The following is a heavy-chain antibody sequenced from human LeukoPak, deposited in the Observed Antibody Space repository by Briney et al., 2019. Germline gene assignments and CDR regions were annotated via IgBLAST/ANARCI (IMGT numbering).Heavy chain of an antibody. Sequence: GGSLRLSCAASGFTFSSYAMSWVRQAPGKGLEWVSVIYSGGSTYYADSVKGRFTISRDNSKNTLYLQMNSLRAEDTAVYYCARGGITMVPIDYWGQGTLVTVSS. J-gene: IGHJ4*02. CDR3: ARGGITMVPIDY. CDR2: IYSGGST. V-gene: IGHV3-66*01. D-gene: IGHD3-10*01. CDR1: GFTFSSYA.